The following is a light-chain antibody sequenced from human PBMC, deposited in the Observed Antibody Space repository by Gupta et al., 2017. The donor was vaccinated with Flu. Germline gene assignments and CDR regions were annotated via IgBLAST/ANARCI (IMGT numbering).Light chain of an antibody. V-gene: IGLV3-9*01. Sequence: SYEVTQPLSVSVALGQTARITCGGTNIGTKNVHWYQQKTGQAPVVVIYRDTYRPSGIPERFSGSNSGNTTTLTISRAQAGDDSDYYCQVWDTITEKYVFGSGTKVTVL. CDR2: RDT. CDR1: NIGTKN. CDR3: QVWDTITEKYV. J-gene: IGLJ1*01.